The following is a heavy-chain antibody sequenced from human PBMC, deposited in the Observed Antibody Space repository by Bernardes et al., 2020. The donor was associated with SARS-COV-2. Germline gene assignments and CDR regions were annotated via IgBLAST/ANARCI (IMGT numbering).Heavy chain of an antibody. CDR1: GFTFNTFG. CDR2: ISYEGSIQ. V-gene: IGHV3-30*18. D-gene: IGHD2-2*01. CDR3: AKLRSVLWIHPYYNAMDA. J-gene: IGHJ6*02. Sequence: SLRLSCEASGFTFNTFGMHWVRQAPGKGLEWVAVISYEGSIQHYADSVKGRFTISRDSSKNTVYLQMNTLRPEDTTVYYCAKLRSVLWIHPYYNAMDAWGQGTTVTVSS.